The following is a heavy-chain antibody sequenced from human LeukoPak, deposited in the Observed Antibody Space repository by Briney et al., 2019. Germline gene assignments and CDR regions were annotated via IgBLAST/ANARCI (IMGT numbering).Heavy chain of an antibody. D-gene: IGHD3-10*01. V-gene: IGHV3-7*03. CDR3: ARDVNRGVFDI. CDR1: GFTFSNYW. Sequence: GGSLRLSCEVSGFTFSNYWISWVRQAPGKGLEWVANIKRDGSEQDSLDSVKGRFTISRDNPKNSVYLQMNRLRAEDTAVYYCARDVNRGVFDIWGQGTMVTVSS. J-gene: IGHJ3*02. CDR2: IKRDGSEQ.